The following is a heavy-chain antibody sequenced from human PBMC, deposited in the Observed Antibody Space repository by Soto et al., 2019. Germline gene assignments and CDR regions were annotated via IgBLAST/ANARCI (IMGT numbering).Heavy chain of an antibody. CDR2: VDPEDGET. V-gene: IGHV1-69-2*01. CDR1: GYFFTDYS. Sequence: EVQLVQSGAEVKKPGATVKISCKVSGYFFTDYSMHWVQQAPGRGLEWMGLVDPEDGETTYAEKVQGRVTIHADTSTDTAYMELSSLRSEDTAVYYCATARGRAFRYFDFWGQGTTVTVSS. CDR3: ATARGRAFRYFDF. D-gene: IGHD3-9*01. J-gene: IGHJ6*02.